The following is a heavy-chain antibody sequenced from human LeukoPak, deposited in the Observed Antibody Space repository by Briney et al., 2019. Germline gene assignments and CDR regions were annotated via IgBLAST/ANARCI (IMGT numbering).Heavy chain of an antibody. CDR2: INSDGSST. D-gene: IGHD3-22*01. Sequence: GGSLRLSCAASGFTFSSYWMHWVRQVPGKGLVWGSHINSDGSSTTYADYVKGRFTISRDKAKSTLHLQMNSLRAEDTAVYYCARGNWDSSGYTDGFFDYWGQGTLVTVSS. CDR1: GFTFSSYW. J-gene: IGHJ4*02. CDR3: ARGNWDSSGYTDGFFDY. V-gene: IGHV3-74*01.